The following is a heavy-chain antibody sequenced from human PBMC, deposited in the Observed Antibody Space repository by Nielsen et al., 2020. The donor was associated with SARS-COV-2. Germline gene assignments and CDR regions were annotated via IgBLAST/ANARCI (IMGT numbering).Heavy chain of an antibody. CDR2: IYNSGST. CDR3: ARYFDLWTGYFDS. D-gene: IGHD3-3*01. CDR1: GGSVSSGRHY. V-gene: IGHV4-61*01. Sequence: SETLSLTCSVSGGSVSSGRHYWTWIRQSPGQGLEWIGYIYNSGSTSYSPSLESRVTMSVDTSKNQFSLELSSVTAADTAVYYCARYFDLWTGYFDSWGQGTLVTVSS. J-gene: IGHJ4*02.